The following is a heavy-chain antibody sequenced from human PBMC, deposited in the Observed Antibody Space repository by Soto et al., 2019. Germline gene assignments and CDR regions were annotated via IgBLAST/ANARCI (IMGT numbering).Heavy chain of an antibody. Sequence: QVQLQESGPGLVKPSETLSLPCAVSGDSISSYYCMWIRQPPGKGLESIGYLYYGRSANYNPSRQSRVTLSVDTSTNQCSLTLSSMTAADTAVYYCALRSMAVVPEYWGQGTLVTVSS. CDR3: ALRSMAVVPEY. J-gene: IGHJ4*02. V-gene: IGHV4-59*01. D-gene: IGHD3-22*01. CDR1: GDSISSYY. CDR2: LYYGRSA.